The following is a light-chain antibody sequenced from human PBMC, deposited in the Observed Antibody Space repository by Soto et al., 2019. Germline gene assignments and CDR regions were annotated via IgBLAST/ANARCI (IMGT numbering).Light chain of an antibody. V-gene: IGKV1-5*01. Sequence: DIQMTQSPSTLSASVGDRVTITCRASQSISSWLAWYQQKPGKAPKLLIYDASSLESGVPSRFSGSGSGTEFTLTISSLQPDDFATYYCQQYGSYSRTFGQGTKVDNK. CDR2: DAS. CDR3: QQYGSYSRT. J-gene: IGKJ1*01. CDR1: QSISSW.